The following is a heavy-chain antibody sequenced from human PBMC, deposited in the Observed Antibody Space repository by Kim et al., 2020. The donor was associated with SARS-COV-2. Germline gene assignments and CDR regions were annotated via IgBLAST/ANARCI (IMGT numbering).Heavy chain of an antibody. V-gene: IGHV3-49*04. CDR1: GFTFATYA. CDR2: IRDEGYGGTT. Sequence: GGSLRLSCTTSGFTFATYAMRWVRQAPGKGLEWVGLIRDEGYGGTTDYAASVRGSFTISSDESTINAYLHMNSLRTEAAALYYYARSWYGYYFYYMDVWG. CDR3: ARSWYGYYFYYMDV. J-gene: IGHJ6*03. D-gene: IGHD6-13*01.